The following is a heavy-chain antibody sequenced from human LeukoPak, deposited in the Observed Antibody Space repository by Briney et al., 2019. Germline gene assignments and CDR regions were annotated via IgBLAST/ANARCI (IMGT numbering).Heavy chain of an antibody. J-gene: IGHJ3*02. CDR1: GGTFSSYA. V-gene: IGHV1-69*05. Sequence: GASVKVSCKASGGTFSSYAISWVRQAPGQGLEWMGGIIPIFGTANYAQKFQGRVTITTDESTSTAYMELSSLRSEDTAVYYCARDQGEWLVANAFDIWGQGTMVTVSS. CDR2: IIPIFGTA. D-gene: IGHD6-19*01. CDR3: ARDQGEWLVANAFDI.